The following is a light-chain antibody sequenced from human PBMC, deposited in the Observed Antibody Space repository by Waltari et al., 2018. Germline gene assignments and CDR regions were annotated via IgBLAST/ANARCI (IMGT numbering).Light chain of an antibody. CDR2: AND. J-gene: IGLJ3*02. CDR3: ATWDDTLSAPV. Sequence: QSTLTQPPSASATPGQKVFISSSGVNSGVGPNSVNWYQRLPGTAPKLLIFANDQRPSGVSDRFSASKSGDSASLVISALQSDDEGDYFCATWDDTLSAPVFGGGTRVTVL. CDR1: NSGVGPNS. V-gene: IGLV1-44*01.